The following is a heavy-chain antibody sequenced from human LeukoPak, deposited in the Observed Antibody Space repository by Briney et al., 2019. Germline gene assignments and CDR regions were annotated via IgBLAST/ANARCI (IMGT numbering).Heavy chain of an antibody. CDR1: GYSFTTYW. V-gene: IGHV5-51*01. CDR2: IYPGDSDT. D-gene: IGHD3-16*01. Sequence: GESLKISCKGSGYSFTTYWIGWVRQMPGKGLEWMGIIYPGDSDTRYSPSFQGQVTISADKSISTAYLQWTSLKASDTAMYYFARRVLSDAFDIWAKGQWSPSLQ. CDR3: ARRVLSDAFDI. J-gene: IGHJ3*02.